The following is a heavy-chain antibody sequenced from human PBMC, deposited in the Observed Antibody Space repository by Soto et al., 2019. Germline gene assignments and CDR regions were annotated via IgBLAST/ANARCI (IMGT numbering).Heavy chain of an antibody. CDR2: INPSGGST. CDR3: ARAVAVPADFDY. V-gene: IGHV1-46*01. D-gene: IGHD6-19*01. J-gene: IGHJ4*02. CDR1: GYHFSSYY. Sequence: ASVKVSCKASGYHFSSYYMHWVRQAPGQGLEWMGIINPSGGSTSYAQKFQGRVTMTRDTSTSTVYMELSSLRSEDTAVYYCARAVAVPADFDYWGQGTLVTVSS.